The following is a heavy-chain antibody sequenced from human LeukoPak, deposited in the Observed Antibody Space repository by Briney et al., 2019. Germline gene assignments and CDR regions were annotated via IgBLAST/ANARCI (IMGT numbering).Heavy chain of an antibody. CDR2: VSYDGITR. CDR1: GFTFSDYG. D-gene: IGHD4-17*01. V-gene: IGHV3-30*18. Sequence: GGSLRLSCAASGFTFSDYGMHWVRQAPGQGLEWLGVVSYDGITRPYADIVNGRFTISRDNSMNTLYLQMNSLRAEDTAVYYCAKDFFPKTTVYYFDSWGQGTLVTVSS. J-gene: IGHJ4*02. CDR3: AKDFFPKTTVYYFDS.